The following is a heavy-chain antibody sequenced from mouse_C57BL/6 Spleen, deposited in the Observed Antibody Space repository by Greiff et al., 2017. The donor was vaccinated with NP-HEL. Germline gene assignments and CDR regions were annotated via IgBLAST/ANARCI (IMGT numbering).Heavy chain of an antibody. CDR2: INYDGSST. J-gene: IGHJ2*01. CDR3: AREKLGLFDY. V-gene: IGHV5-16*01. CDR1: GFTFSDYY. Sequence: EVKVVESEGGLVQPGSSMKLSCTASGFTFSDYYMAWVRQVPEKGLEWVANINYDGSSTYYLDSLKSRFIISRDNAKNILYLQMSSLKSEDTATYYCAREKLGLFDYWGQGTTLTVSS. D-gene: IGHD4-1*01.